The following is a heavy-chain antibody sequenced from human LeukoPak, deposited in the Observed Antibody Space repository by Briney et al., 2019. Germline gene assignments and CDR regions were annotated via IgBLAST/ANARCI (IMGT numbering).Heavy chain of an antibody. CDR3: ARGGGNPILYHYYYMDV. D-gene: IGHD4-23*01. Sequence: ASVKVSCKASGYTFTGYYMHWVRQAPEQGLEWMGWINPNSGGTNYAQKFQGRVTITRNTSINTAYMELSSLRSEDTAVYYCARGGGNPILYHYYYMDVWGKGTTVTVSS. J-gene: IGHJ6*03. CDR2: INPNSGGT. V-gene: IGHV1-2*02. CDR1: GYTFTGYY.